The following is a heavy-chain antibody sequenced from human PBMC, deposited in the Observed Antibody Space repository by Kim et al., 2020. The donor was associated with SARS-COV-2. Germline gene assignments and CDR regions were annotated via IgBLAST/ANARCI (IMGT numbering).Heavy chain of an antibody. V-gene: IGHV1-46*01. Sequence: ASVKVSCKASGYTFTSYYMHWVRQAPGQGLEWMGIINPSGGSTSYAQKFQGRVTMTRDTSTSTVYMELSSLRSEDTAVYYCARDRKGLHLTMVRGAASDNWFDPWGQGTLVTVSS. CDR1: GYTFTSYY. CDR2: INPSGGST. CDR3: ARDRKGLHLTMVRGAASDNWFDP. J-gene: IGHJ5*02. D-gene: IGHD3-10*01.